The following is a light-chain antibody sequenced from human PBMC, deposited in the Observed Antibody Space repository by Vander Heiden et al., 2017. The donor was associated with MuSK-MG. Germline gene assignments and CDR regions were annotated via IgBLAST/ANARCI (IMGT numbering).Light chain of an antibody. J-gene: IGLJ2*01. CDR2: DDS. V-gene: IGLV3-21*02. CDR3: QLWDRRSDRVV. Sequence: SYVLTQPPSVSVAPGQTDRITCGGNNIGSKSVHWYQQKPGQAPVLVVYDDSARPSGIPERFSGSNSGNTATLTISRVEAGDEADYYCQLWDRRSDRVVFGGGTKLTVL. CDR1: NIGSKS.